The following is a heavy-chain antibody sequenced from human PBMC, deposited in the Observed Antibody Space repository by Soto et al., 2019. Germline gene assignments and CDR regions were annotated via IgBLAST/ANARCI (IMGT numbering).Heavy chain of an antibody. CDR3: AKRIMATIGHFDS. V-gene: IGHV3-23*01. CDR1: GFIFSSYA. Sequence: EVQLLESGGGLIQPGGSLRLSCAASGFIFSSYAMSWVRQAPGNGLEWVSSISGIGHSTYYADSVKGRFTISRDNSKNTLYLQMNSLRAEDTAVYYCAKRIMATIGHFDSWGQGTLVTVSS. D-gene: IGHD5-12*01. CDR2: ISGIGHST. J-gene: IGHJ4*02.